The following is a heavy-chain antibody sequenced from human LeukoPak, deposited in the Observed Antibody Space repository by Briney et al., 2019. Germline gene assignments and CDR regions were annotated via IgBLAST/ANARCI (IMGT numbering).Heavy chain of an antibody. CDR2: ISTGSYI. D-gene: IGHD6-13*01. CDR3: ARAAGGGGSWYSYY. CDR1: GFTFSSYS. Sequence: GGSLRLSCAASGFTFSSYSMNWVRQAPGKGLEWVSSISTGSYISYADSVKGRFTISRDNAKNSLYLQMNSLRAEDTAVYYCARAAGGGGSWYSYYWGQGTLVTVSS. V-gene: IGHV3-21*06. J-gene: IGHJ4*02.